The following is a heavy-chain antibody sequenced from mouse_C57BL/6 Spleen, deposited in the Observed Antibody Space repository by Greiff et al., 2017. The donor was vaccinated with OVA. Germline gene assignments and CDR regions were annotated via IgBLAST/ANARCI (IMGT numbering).Heavy chain of an antibody. V-gene: IGHV1-64*01. CDR3: ARIPLITTVACDY. Sequence: QVQLQQPGAELVKPGASVKLSCKASGYTFTSYWMHWVKQRPGQGLEWIGMIHPNSGSTNYNEKFKSKATLTVDKSSSTAYMQLSSLTSEDSAVYHCARIPLITTVACDYWGQGTTLTVSS. CDR2: IHPNSGST. CDR1: GYTFTSYW. D-gene: IGHD1-1*01. J-gene: IGHJ2*01.